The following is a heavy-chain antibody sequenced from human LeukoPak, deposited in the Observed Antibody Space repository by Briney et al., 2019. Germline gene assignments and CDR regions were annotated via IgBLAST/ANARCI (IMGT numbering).Heavy chain of an antibody. Sequence: PGGSLRLSCAASGFTFSSYWMTWVRQAPGEGLEWVANIRQDGSEKYSVDSVKGRFTISRDNAKNSLYLQMNSLRAEDTAVYYCARDGIVGATVFDYWGQGTLVTVSS. CDR3: ARDGIVGATVFDY. J-gene: IGHJ4*02. V-gene: IGHV3-7*01. D-gene: IGHD1-26*01. CDR1: GFTFSSYW. CDR2: IRQDGSEK.